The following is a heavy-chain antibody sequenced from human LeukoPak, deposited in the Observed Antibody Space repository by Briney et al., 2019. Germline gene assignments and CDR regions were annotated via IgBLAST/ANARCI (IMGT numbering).Heavy chain of an antibody. CDR2: ITGSGDST. D-gene: IGHD3-9*01. V-gene: IGHV3-23*01. CDR3: AKWGDYDMLTGYYVPDC. J-gene: IGHJ4*02. Sequence: GASLRSSCAAPGFIFTNYAMSWVRPAPGKGMEWVSAITGSGDSTYYADSVKGRFTISRDNSKNTLYVEMNTLRAEDTAVYYCAKWGDYDMLTGYYVPDCWGQGTLVTVSS. CDR1: GFIFTNYA.